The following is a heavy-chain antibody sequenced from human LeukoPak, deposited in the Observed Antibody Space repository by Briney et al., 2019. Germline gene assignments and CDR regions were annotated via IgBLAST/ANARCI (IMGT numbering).Heavy chain of an antibody. D-gene: IGHD5-24*01. CDR1: GYTFTGYY. CDR2: INPNSGGT. J-gene: IGHJ6*03. CDR3: ARTQDGYYNEGYMDV. V-gene: IGHV1-2*06. Sequence: AAVKVSCKASGYTFTGYYMHWVRQPPGQGLEWMGRINPNSGGTNYAQKFQGRVTMTRDTSISTAYMDLNRLRSDDTAVYHCARTQDGYYNEGYMDVWGKGTTVSVSS.